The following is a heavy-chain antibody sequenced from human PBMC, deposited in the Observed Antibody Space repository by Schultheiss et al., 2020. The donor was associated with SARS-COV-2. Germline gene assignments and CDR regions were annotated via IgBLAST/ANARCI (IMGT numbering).Heavy chain of an antibody. CDR1: GGSISSGGYY. D-gene: IGHD5-18*01. J-gene: IGHJ4*02. Sequence: LRLSCTVSGGSISSGGYYWSWIRQHPGKGLEWIGYIYYSGSTYYNPSLKSRVTISVDTSKNQFSLKRSSVTAADTAVYYCARGVSGYSYGKADYWGQGTLVTVSS. V-gene: IGHV4-31*03. CDR3: ARGVSGYSYGKADY. CDR2: IYYSGST.